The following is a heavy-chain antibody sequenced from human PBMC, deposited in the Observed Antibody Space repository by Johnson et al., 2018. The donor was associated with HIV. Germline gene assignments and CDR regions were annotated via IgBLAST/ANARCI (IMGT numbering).Heavy chain of an antibody. D-gene: IGHD3-10*01. CDR2: TYSGGST. J-gene: IGHJ3*02. CDR3: ARDSGVAGNDAFDI. V-gene: IGHV3-66*03. CDR1: GFTVSSNY. Sequence: VQLVESGGGLIQPGGSLRLSCAASGFTVSSNYMSWVRQAQGKGLEWVSVTYSGGSTYYAGSVMGLTISRDNSKNTLYLQLSSLRSEDTAVYYCARDSGVAGNDAFDIWGQGTMVTVSS.